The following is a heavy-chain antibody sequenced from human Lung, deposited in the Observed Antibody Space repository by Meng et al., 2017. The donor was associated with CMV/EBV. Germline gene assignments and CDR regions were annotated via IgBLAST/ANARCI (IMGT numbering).Heavy chain of an antibody. D-gene: IGHD6-19*01. V-gene: IGHV4-4*02. J-gene: IGHJ4*02. CDR3: ASLPPPGKQWLVTDY. Sequence: VHVQRWRPGLGKPSGTLPLPCAVSGGSIRSSNWWSWVRQPPGKGLEWIGEIYHSGSTNYNPSLKSRVTISVDKSKNQFSLKLSSVTAADTAVYYCASLPPPGKQWLVTDYWGQGTLVTVSS. CDR1: GGSIRSSNW. CDR2: IYHSGST.